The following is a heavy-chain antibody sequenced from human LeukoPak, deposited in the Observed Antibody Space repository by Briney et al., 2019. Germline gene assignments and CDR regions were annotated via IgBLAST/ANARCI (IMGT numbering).Heavy chain of an antibody. CDR1: GFTFSSYA. CDR3: AKVPRQNGWFPLSDY. J-gene: IGHJ4*02. CDR2: ISSNGGTT. D-gene: IGHD6-19*01. V-gene: IGHV3-64*04. Sequence: GGSLRLSCSASGFTFSSYAMHWVRQAPGKGLEYVSAISSNGGTTYYAESVKGRFTISRDNSKNTLYLQMNSLRAEDTAVYYCAKVPRQNGWFPLSDYWGQGALVTVAS.